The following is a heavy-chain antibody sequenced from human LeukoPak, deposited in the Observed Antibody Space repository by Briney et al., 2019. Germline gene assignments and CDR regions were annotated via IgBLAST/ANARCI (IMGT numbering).Heavy chain of an antibody. CDR2: INHSGST. D-gene: IGHD6-19*01. Sequence: SETLSLTCAVYGGSFSGYYWGWIRQPPGKGLEWIGEINHSGSTNYNPSLKSRVTISVDTSKNQFSLKLSSVTAEDTAVYYCARGSGWYIYFDYWGQGTLLTVSS. V-gene: IGHV4-34*01. CDR3: ARGSGWYIYFDY. J-gene: IGHJ4*02. CDR1: GGSFSGYY.